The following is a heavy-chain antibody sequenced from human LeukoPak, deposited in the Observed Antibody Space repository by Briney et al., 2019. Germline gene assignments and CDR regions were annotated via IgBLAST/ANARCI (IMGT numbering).Heavy chain of an antibody. V-gene: IGHV1-18*01. CDR2: ISAYSGNT. CDR3: ARDRGSTTGRPNDY. CDR1: GYTFTSYG. Sequence: VASVKVSCKASGYTFTSYGISWVRQAPGQGLEWMGWISAYSGNTNYAQKLQGRVTMTTDTSTSTAYMELRSLRSDDTAVYYCARDRGSTTGRPNDYWGQGTLVTVSS. D-gene: IGHD2-2*01. J-gene: IGHJ4*02.